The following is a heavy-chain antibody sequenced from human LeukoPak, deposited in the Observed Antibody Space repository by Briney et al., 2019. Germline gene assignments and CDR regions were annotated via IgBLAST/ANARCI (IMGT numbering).Heavy chain of an antibody. D-gene: IGHD2-2*01. CDR2: ISYDGSNK. Sequence: PGGSLRLSCAASGFTFSSYAMHWVRQAPGKGLEWVALISYDGSNKYYADSVKGRFTISRDNSKNTLYLQMNSLRAEDTAVYYCARVGSRQPPDAFDIWGQGTMVTVSS. CDR3: ARVGSRQPPDAFDI. V-gene: IGHV3-30*04. J-gene: IGHJ3*02. CDR1: GFTFSSYA.